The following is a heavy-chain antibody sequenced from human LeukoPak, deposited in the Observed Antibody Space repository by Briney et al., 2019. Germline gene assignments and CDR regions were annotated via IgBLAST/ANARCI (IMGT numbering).Heavy chain of an antibody. CDR1: GYSFTSFG. CDR3: VRDLGVDTSMIFFDF. Sequence: ASVKVSCKASGYSFTSFGISWLRQAPGQGLEWMGWSSAYNGNTKYVQKFQGRVTMTTDTSTSTAYMELRSLRSDDTAIFYCVRDLGVDTSMIFFDFWGQGTLVTVSS. J-gene: IGHJ4*02. V-gene: IGHV1-18*01. CDR2: SSAYNGNT. D-gene: IGHD5-18*01.